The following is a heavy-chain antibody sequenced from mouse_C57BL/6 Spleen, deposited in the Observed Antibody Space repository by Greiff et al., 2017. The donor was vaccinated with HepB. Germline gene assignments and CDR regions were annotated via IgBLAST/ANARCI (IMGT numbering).Heavy chain of an antibody. CDR1: GYAFSSSW. Sequence: QVQLQQSGPELVKPGASVKISCKASGYAFSSSWMNWVKQRPGKGLEWIGRIYPGDGDTNYNGKFKGKATLTADNSSSTAYMQLSSLTSEDSAVYFCASYYYGSSPFDYWGQGTTLTVSS. CDR2: IYPGDGDT. D-gene: IGHD1-1*01. V-gene: IGHV1-82*01. CDR3: ASYYYGSSPFDY. J-gene: IGHJ2*01.